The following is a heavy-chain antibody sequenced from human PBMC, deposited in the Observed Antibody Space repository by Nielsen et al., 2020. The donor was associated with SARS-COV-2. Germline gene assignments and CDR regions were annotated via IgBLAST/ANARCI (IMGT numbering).Heavy chain of an antibody. CDR3: AKDGVVRGDALDL. D-gene: IGHD3-10*01. CDR1: GFPFNIYA. V-gene: IGHV3-23*01. J-gene: IGHJ3*01. Sequence: GESLKISCAASGFPFNIYAMAWVRRAPGRGLQWVTGVSASGGSTYYTDSVKGRFSISRDNSKNTLFLQMHSLRVEDTAVYYCAKDGVVRGDALDLWGQGTMVTVSS. CDR2: VSASGGST.